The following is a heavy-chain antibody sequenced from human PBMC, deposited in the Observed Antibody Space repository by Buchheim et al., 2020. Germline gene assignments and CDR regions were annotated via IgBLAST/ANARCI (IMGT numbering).Heavy chain of an antibody. CDR2: IYPGDGST. J-gene: IGHJ4*02. CDR1: GYTFTSYY. D-gene: IGHD6-19*01. Sequence: QVQLVQSGAEVKKPGASVKVSCKASGYTFTSYYMHWVRQAPGQGLEWMGIIYPGDGSTTYPQKFQGRVTMTRDMSINTVYMELGSLRSEDTAMYYCARRGSGWRPLDYWGQGTL. V-gene: IGHV1-46*03. CDR3: ARRGSGWRPLDY.